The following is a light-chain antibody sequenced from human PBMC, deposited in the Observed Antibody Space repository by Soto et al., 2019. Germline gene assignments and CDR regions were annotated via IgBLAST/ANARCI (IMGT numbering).Light chain of an antibody. V-gene: IGKV1-27*01. Sequence: DIPMTQSPLSLSASVGDRVTITCRASQGISNYVAWYQQKPGKVPSLLIYAASMLQSGVPSRFSGSGSGTDLTLTISSLQPEDVATYYCERYDTLPGTFGPGTKVDI. CDR3: ERYDTLPGT. J-gene: IGKJ3*01. CDR2: AAS. CDR1: QGISNY.